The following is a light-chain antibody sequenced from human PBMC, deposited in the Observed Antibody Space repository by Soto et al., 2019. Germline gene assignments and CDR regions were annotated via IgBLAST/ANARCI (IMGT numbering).Light chain of an antibody. Sequence: DVVLTQSPLSLPVTLGQPASISCRSSQSLVHSDGIFYLNWFQQRPGQSLRRLIYKVSNRDYGVPDRFSGSGSGTDFTLEISRVEAEDVGVYYCMQGSHWPYTFGQGTKLEIK. CDR1: QSLVHSDGIFY. J-gene: IGKJ2*01. V-gene: IGKV2-30*02. CDR2: KVS. CDR3: MQGSHWPYT.